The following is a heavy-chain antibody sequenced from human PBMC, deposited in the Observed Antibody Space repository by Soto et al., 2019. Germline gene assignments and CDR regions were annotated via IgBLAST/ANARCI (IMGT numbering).Heavy chain of an antibody. D-gene: IGHD2-21*01. J-gene: IGHJ4*02. Sequence: QVQLVQSGAEVKKPGASVKVSCKASGYTFTGYYMHWVRQAPGQGLEWMGWINPKSGGTNYAQEFQGWVTMTRKTFTSPAYMEVSRLGYDDTAVYYCARGAGAPRWGSIDYWGQGTLVTVSS. CDR1: GYTFTGYY. V-gene: IGHV1-2*04. CDR3: ARGAGAPRWGSIDY. CDR2: INPKSGGT.